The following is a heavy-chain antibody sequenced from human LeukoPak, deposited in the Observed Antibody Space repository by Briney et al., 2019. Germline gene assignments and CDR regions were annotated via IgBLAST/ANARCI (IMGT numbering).Heavy chain of an antibody. J-gene: IGHJ4*02. CDR1: GFTFSSYA. CDR3: AKDSWEYCSSTSCYKGSLD. D-gene: IGHD2-2*02. V-gene: IGHV3-23*01. CDR2: ISGSGGST. Sequence: GASLRLSCAASGFTFSSYAMSWVRQAPGKGLEWVSAISGSGGSTYYADSVKGRFTISRGNSKNTLYLQMNSLRAEDTAVYYCAKDSWEYCSSTSCYKGSLDWGQGTLVTVSS.